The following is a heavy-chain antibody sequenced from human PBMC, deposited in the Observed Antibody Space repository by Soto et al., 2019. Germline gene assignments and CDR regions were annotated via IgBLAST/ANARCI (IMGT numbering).Heavy chain of an antibody. D-gene: IGHD2-21*01. CDR3: ARDLDIVVVRGEFDD. CDR1: GYTFTSYG. V-gene: IGHV1-18*01. CDR2: ISAYNGNT. J-gene: IGHJ4*02. Sequence: ASVKVSCKASGYTFTSYGISWVRQAPGQGLEWMGWISAYNGNTNYAQKLQGRVTMTTDTSTSTAYMELRSLRSDDTAVYYCARDLDIVVVRGEFDDWGQRSLVTVSS.